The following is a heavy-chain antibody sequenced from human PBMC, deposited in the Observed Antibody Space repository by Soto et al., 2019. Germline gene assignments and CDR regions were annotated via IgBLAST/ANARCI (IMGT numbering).Heavy chain of an antibody. V-gene: IGHV1-8*01. CDR2: MNPNSGNT. J-gene: IGHJ3*02. Sequence: ASVKVSCKASGYTFTSYDINWVRQATGQGLEWMGWMNPNSGNTGYAQKFQGRVTMTRNTSISTAYMELSSLRSEDTAVYYCAREPMTTVTTAFDIWGQGTMVTFSS. D-gene: IGHD4-17*01. CDR3: AREPMTTVTTAFDI. CDR1: GYTFTSYD.